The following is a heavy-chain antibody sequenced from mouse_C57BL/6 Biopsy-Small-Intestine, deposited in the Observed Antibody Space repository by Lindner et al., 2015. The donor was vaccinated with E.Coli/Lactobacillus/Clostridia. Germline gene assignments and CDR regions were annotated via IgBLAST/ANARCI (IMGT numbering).Heavy chain of an antibody. V-gene: IGHV1-9*01. CDR1: GYTFTEYN. Sequence: VQLQESGAELVKPGASVKLSCKASGYTFTEYNIYWVKQRPGHGLEWIGEILPGSGTTNYNGRFKGKATFTADTSSNTAYMYLSSLTIEDSAIYFCASRPDGHYVPDWYFAVWGTGTTVTVSS. J-gene: IGHJ1*03. D-gene: IGHD2-3*01. CDR3: ASRPDGHYVPDWYFAV. CDR2: ILPGSGTT.